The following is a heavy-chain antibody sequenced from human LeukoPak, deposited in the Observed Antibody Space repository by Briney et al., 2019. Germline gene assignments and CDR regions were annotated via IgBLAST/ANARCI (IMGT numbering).Heavy chain of an antibody. D-gene: IGHD3-22*01. V-gene: IGHV3-23*01. CDR2: INGGGGTT. Sequence: GGSLRLSCAASGLTFSSYAINGVRQAPGKGLGWISVINGGGGTTFYADSVKGRFTISRDNSKNTQYLQMNSLRAEDTALYYCAQGLDSTGYSFPGDAFDIWGQGTMVTVSS. J-gene: IGHJ3*02. CDR3: AQGLDSTGYSFPGDAFDI. CDR1: GLTFSSYA.